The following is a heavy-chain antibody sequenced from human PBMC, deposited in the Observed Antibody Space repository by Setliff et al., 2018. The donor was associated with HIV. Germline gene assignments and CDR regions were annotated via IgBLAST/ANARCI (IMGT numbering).Heavy chain of an antibody. D-gene: IGHD6-19*01. Sequence: SETLSLTCTVSGGSISSGGYYWSWIRQHPGKGLEWIGYIYYSGRTNYNPSLKSRVTISVDTSKNQFSLKLTSVTAADTAVYYCASQPAYSTDWYPPGYFDFWGQGTLVTVSS. V-gene: IGHV4-61*08. CDR3: ASQPAYSTDWYPPGYFDF. CDR2: IYYSGRT. CDR1: GGSISSGGYY. J-gene: IGHJ4*02.